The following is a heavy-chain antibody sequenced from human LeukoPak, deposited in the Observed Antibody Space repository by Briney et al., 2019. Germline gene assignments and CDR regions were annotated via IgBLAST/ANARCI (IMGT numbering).Heavy chain of an antibody. CDR3: ARASYDSSDFEYFQH. D-gene: IGHD3-22*01. Sequence: ASVKVSCKASGYTFTSYYMDWVRQAPGQGPEWMGIINPSGGSTSYAQKFQGRVTMTRDMSTSTVYMELSSLRSEDTAVYYCARASYDSSDFEYFQHWGQGNLVTVS. V-gene: IGHV1-46*01. CDR2: INPSGGST. J-gene: IGHJ1*01. CDR1: GYTFTSYY.